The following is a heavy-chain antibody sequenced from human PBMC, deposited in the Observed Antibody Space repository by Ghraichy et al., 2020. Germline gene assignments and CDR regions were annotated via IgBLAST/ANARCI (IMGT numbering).Heavy chain of an antibody. V-gene: IGHV3-48*02. Sequence: GESLNISCAASGFTFSSYSMNWVRQAPGKGLEWVSYISSSSSTIYYADSVKGRFTISSDNAKNSLYLQMNSLRDEDTAVYYCARVDGITGTTFPIDYWGQGTLVTVSS. J-gene: IGHJ4*02. CDR3: ARVDGITGTTFPIDY. CDR1: GFTFSSYS. D-gene: IGHD1-7*01. CDR2: ISSSSSTI.